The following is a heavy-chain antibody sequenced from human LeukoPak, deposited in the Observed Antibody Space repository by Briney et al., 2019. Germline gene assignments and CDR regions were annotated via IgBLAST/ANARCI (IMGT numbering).Heavy chain of an antibody. Sequence: PSETLSLTCTVSGGSISSSSYYWGWIRQPPGKGLEWIGSIYYSGSTYYNPSLKSRVTISVDTSKNQFSLKLSSVTAADTAVYYCARVSCCYYFDYWGQGTLVTVSS. CDR1: GGSISSSSYY. V-gene: IGHV4-39*07. CDR2: IYYSGST. D-gene: IGHD2-15*01. J-gene: IGHJ4*02. CDR3: ARVSCCYYFDY.